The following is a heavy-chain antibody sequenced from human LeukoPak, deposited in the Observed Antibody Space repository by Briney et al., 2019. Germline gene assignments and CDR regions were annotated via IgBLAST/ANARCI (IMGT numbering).Heavy chain of an antibody. CDR1: GFTFSSYG. D-gene: IGHD6-19*01. Sequence: GGSLRLSCAASGFTFSSYGMHWVRQAPGKGLEWVAVIWYDGSNKYYADSVKGRFTISRDNSKNTLYLQMNSLRAEDTAVYYCAVHGPDSSGYDYWGQGTLVTVSS. J-gene: IGHJ4*02. CDR2: IWYDGSNK. V-gene: IGHV3-33*01. CDR3: AVHGPDSSGYDY.